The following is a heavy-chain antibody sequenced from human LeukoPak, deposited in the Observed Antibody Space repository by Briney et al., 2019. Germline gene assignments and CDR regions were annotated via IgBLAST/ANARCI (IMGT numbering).Heavy chain of an antibody. Sequence: GGSLRLSCAASGFTFSSYAMHWVRQAPGKGLEWVAVISYDGSNKYYADSVKGRFTISRDNSKNTLYLQMNSPRAEDTAVYYCARDYYDSSGYYDAFDIWGQGTMVTVSS. J-gene: IGHJ3*02. CDR3: ARDYYDSSGYYDAFDI. CDR2: ISYDGSNK. V-gene: IGHV3-30-3*01. D-gene: IGHD3-22*01. CDR1: GFTFSSYA.